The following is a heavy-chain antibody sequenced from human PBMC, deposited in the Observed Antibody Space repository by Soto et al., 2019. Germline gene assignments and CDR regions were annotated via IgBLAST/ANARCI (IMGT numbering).Heavy chain of an antibody. CDR2: IIPIFGTA. D-gene: IGHD3-22*01. Sequence: QVQLVQSGAEVRKPVSSVKVSCKASGGTFSRHSISWVRQAPGQGLEWMGGIIPIFGTANHAQKFQGRVTIIADESKSTVYMDLSSLRSEDTAMYYCARGWGYDSNDYYYAYWGQGTLVIVSS. CDR3: ARGWGYDSNDYYYAY. J-gene: IGHJ4*02. CDR1: GGTFSRHS. V-gene: IGHV1-69*01.